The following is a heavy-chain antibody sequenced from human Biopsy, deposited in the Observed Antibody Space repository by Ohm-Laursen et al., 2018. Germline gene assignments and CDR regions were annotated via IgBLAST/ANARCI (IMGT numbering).Heavy chain of an antibody. CDR2: ISHTGYT. Sequence: SETLSLTCTVSGGSFTGHYWTWIRQPPGKGLEWIGNISHTGYTSYNSSLKSLVIISLDTSRKHFFLRLTSLAAADTAVYYWARGSNEYGGLYFPHWGQGTLVTVSS. D-gene: IGHD4-23*01. V-gene: IGHV4-59*11. CDR3: ARGSNEYGGLYFPH. J-gene: IGHJ1*01. CDR1: GGSFTGHY.